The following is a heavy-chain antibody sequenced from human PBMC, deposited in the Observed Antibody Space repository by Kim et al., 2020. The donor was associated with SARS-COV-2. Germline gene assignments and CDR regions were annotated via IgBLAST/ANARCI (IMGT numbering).Heavy chain of an antibody. J-gene: IGHJ4*02. D-gene: IGHD1-7*01. CDR2: ISSSGGTT. CDR3: ARGGVGNYGSSDF. V-gene: IGHV3-23*01. CDR1: GFTFSSYA. Sequence: GGSLRLSCAASGFTFSSYAMNWVRQGPGQGLEWVSAISSSGGTTFYADSVKGRFIISRDNSENALYLQMNSLTVEDTAIYYCARGGVGNYGSSDFWGQGTLVTVSS.